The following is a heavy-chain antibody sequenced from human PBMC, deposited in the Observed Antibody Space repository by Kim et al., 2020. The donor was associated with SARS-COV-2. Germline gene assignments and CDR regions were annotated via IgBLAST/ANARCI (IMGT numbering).Heavy chain of an antibody. D-gene: IGHD6-19*01. J-gene: IGHJ3*02. CDR3: AREQAGGESLGPDAFDI. Sequence: SVKVSCKASGDTFSSYAISWVRQAPGQGLEWMGGIIPIFGTANYAQKFQGRVTMTADGSMSTAYMELSSLRSEDTAVYYCAREQAGGESLGPDAFDIWGQGTMVTVSS. V-gene: IGHV1-69*13. CDR1: GDTFSSYA. CDR2: IIPIFGTA.